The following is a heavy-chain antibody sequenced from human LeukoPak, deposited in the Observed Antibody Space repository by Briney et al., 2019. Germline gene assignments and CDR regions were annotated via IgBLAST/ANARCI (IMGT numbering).Heavy chain of an antibody. CDR2: ITPSNGNS. D-gene: IGHD3-10*01. J-gene: IGHJ3*02. CDR3: ARSELLWFGELWDAFDI. Sequence: GPSVTVSCKAAGYTFTYRYLHWVRQAPGQALEGMGWITPSNGNSNYAQKFQDRGSITMDRDMSTAYMELSSLRSEDTAMYYCARSELLWFGELWDAFDIWGQGTMVTVSS. CDR1: GYTFTYRY. V-gene: IGHV1-45*02.